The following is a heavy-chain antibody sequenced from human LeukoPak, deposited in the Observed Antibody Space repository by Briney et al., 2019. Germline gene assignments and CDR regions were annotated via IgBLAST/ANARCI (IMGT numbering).Heavy chain of an antibody. D-gene: IGHD6-13*01. V-gene: IGHV1-18*01. J-gene: IGHJ4*02. CDR1: GYTFTSYG. Sequence: ASVTVSCTASGYTFTSYGISWVRQAPGQGLEWMGWISAYNGNTNYAQKLQGRVTMTTDTSTSTAYMELRSLRSDDTAVYYCARALYSSSWYYFDYWGQGTLVTVSS. CDR2: ISAYNGNT. CDR3: ARALYSSSWYYFDY.